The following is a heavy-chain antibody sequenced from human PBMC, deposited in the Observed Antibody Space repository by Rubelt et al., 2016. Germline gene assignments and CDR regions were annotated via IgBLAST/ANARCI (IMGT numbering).Heavy chain of an antibody. CDR3: ARVPVGEMATIKGFDY. J-gene: IGHJ4*02. D-gene: IGHD5-24*01. Sequence: QVQLQESGPGLVKPSGTLSLTCAVSGGSISSSNWWSWVRQPPGKGLEWIGEIYHSGSTNYNPSLKSRVTISLDTSKNQFSLKLSSVTAADTAVYYCARVPVGEMATIKGFDYWGQGTLVTVSS. CDR1: GGSISSSNW. CDR2: IYHSGST. V-gene: IGHV4-4*02.